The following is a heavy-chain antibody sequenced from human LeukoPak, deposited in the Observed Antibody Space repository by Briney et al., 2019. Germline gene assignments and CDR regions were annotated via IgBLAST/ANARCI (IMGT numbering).Heavy chain of an antibody. Sequence: ASVKVSCKASGGTFSSYAISWVRQAPGQGLEWMGGIIPIFGTANYAQKFQGRVTITADESTSTAYMELSSLRSEDTAVYYCARSGGWAYGDYDGFIAFDIWGQGTMVTVSS. V-gene: IGHV1-69*13. CDR2: IIPIFGTA. CDR1: GGTFSSYA. CDR3: ARSGGWAYGDYDGFIAFDI. D-gene: IGHD4-17*01. J-gene: IGHJ3*02.